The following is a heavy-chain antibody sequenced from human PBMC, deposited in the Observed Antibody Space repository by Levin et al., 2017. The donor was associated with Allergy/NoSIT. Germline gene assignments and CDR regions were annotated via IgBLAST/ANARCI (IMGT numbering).Heavy chain of an antibody. CDR1: GGTFSSYA. V-gene: IGHV1-69*13. CDR3: ARGKYYYGSGTNNWFDP. D-gene: IGHD3-10*01. J-gene: IGHJ5*02. Sequence: GASVKVSCKASGGTFSSYAISWVRQAPGQGLEWMGGIIPIFGTANYAQKFQGRVTITADESTSTAYMELSSLRSEDTAVYYCARGKYYYGSGTNNWFDPWGQGTLVTVSS. CDR2: IIPIFGTA.